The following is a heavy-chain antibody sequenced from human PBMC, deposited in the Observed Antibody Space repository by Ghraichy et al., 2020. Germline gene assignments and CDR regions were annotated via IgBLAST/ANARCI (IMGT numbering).Heavy chain of an antibody. J-gene: IGHJ6*02. CDR1: GYTFTSYD. D-gene: IGHD6-19*01. CDR3: ARGHSSGWYAYYYYGMDV. Sequence: ASVKVSCKASGYTFTSYDINWVRQATGQGLEWMGWMNPNSGNTGYAQKFQGRVTITRNTSISTAYMELSSLRSEDTAVYYCARGHSSGWYAYYYYGMDVWGQGTTVTVSS. CDR2: MNPNSGNT. V-gene: IGHV1-8*03.